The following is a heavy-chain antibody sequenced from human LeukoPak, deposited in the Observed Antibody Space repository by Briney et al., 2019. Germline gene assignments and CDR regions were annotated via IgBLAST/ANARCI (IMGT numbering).Heavy chain of an antibody. CDR2: IKKGGSEK. CDR3: ARPRYCSSTSCCHFDY. CDR1: GFDFANYW. J-gene: IGHJ4*02. Sequence: GGSLRLSCAASGFDFANYWMSWVRQAPGKGLEWVADIKKGGSEKLYVDSVKGRFTISRDNAKNSLYLQMNSLRAEDTALYHCARPRYCSSTSCCHFDYWGQGTLVTVSS. V-gene: IGHV3-7*03. D-gene: IGHD2-2*01.